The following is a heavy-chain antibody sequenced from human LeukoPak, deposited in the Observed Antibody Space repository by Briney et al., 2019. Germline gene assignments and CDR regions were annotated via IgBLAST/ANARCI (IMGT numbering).Heavy chain of an antibody. Sequence: SETLSLTCTVSGGSVSNGNYYWSWLRQPPGKALEWIGYIYYSGSTYYNPSLEGRVTISVDTSKNQFSVKLSSVTTADTAVYYCARGKKHYGSGRYNWFDPWGQGTLVTVSS. CDR1: GGSVSNGNYY. J-gene: IGHJ5*02. V-gene: IGHV4-61*01. CDR2: IYYSGST. CDR3: ARGKKHYGSGRYNWFDP. D-gene: IGHD3-10*01.